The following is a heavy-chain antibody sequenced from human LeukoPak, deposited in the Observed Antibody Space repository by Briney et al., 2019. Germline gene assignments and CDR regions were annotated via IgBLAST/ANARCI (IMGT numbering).Heavy chain of an antibody. CDR1: GFTFSSYG. Sequence: PGRSLRLSCAASGFTFSSYGMHWVRQAPGKGLEWVAVISYDGSNKYYADSVKGRFTISRDNSKNTLYLQMNSLRAEDTAVYYCAKDSYYYGSGSLVYWGQGTLVTVSS. CDR2: ISYDGSNK. V-gene: IGHV3-30*18. D-gene: IGHD3-10*01. CDR3: AKDSYYYGSGSLVY. J-gene: IGHJ4*02.